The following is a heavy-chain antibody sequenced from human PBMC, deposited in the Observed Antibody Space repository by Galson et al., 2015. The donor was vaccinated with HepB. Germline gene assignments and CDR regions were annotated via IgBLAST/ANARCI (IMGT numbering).Heavy chain of an antibody. Sequence: SLRLSCAASGFTFSSYAMHWVRQAPGKGLEWVAVISYDGSNKYYADSVKGRFTISRDNSKNTLYLQMNSLRAEDTAVYYCAREGWVRRVYYYGMDVWGQGTTVTVSS. J-gene: IGHJ6*02. CDR3: AREGWVRRVYYYGMDV. CDR2: ISYDGSNK. CDR1: GFTFSSYA. D-gene: IGHD3-10*01. V-gene: IGHV3-30-3*01.